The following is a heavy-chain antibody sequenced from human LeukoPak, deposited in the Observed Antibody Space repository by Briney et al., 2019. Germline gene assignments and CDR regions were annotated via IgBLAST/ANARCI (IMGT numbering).Heavy chain of an antibody. D-gene: IGHD6-13*01. Sequence: NPGGSLRLSCAASGFTFTDYYMSWIRQAPGKGMEWVSYISSSGSTIYYADSVMGRFTISRDNAKNSLYLQMNSLRTEDTAVYYCARNGYSSSWFNYSYYYMDVWGKGPRSPSP. CDR2: ISSSGSTI. V-gene: IGHV3-11*04. CDR3: ARNGYSSSWFNYSYYYMDV. CDR1: GFTFTDYY. J-gene: IGHJ6*03.